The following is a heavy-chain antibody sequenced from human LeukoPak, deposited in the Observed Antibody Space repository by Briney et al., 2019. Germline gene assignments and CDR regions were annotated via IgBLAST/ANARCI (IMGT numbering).Heavy chain of an antibody. CDR1: GFTFSSYA. CDR3: AKHSAQRSVDIVATMGV. V-gene: IGHV3-23*01. D-gene: IGHD5-12*01. J-gene: IGHJ4*02. CDR2: ISGSGGST. Sequence: GGSLRLSCAASGFTFSSYAMSWVRQAPRKGLEWVSTISGSGGSTYYADSVKGRFTISRDNSKNTLYLQMNSLRAEDTAVYYCAKHSAQRSVDIVATMGVWGQGTLVTVSS.